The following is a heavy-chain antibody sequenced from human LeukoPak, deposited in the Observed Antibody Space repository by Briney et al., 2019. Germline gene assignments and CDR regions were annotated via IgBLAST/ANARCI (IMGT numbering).Heavy chain of an antibody. Sequence: ASVKVSCKASGYTFTSYGISWVRQAPGQGLEWMGWISAYNGNTNYAQKLQGRVTMTTDTSTSTAYMELRSLRSDDTAVYYCARTPHGLVRNWFDPWGQGTLVTVSS. D-gene: IGHD6-19*01. CDR3: ARTPHGLVRNWFDP. CDR1: GYTFTSYG. V-gene: IGHV1-18*01. J-gene: IGHJ5*02. CDR2: ISAYNGNT.